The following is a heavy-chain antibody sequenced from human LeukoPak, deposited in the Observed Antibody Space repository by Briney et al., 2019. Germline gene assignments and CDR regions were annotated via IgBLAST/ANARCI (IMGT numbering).Heavy chain of an antibody. CDR2: IYTSGST. Sequence: SQTLSLTCTVSGGSISSGSYYWSWIRQPAGKGLEWIGRIYTSGSTNYNPSLKSRVTISVDTSKNQFSLKLSSVTAADTAVYYCASGIDYWGQETLVTVP. J-gene: IGHJ4*02. CDR1: GGSISSGSYY. D-gene: IGHD1-26*01. CDR3: ASGIDY. V-gene: IGHV4-61*02.